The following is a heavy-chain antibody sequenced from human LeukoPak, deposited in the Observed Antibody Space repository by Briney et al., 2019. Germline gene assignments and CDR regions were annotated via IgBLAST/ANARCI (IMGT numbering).Heavy chain of an antibody. J-gene: IGHJ3*02. CDR2: IRYDGSIK. Sequence: GGSLRLSCAASGFTFSSYGMHWVRQAPGKGLEWVALIRYDGSIKYYADSVKGRFTISRDNSKNTLNLQMNSLRGEDTAVYYCARGDGATPPDVFDIWGQGTMVTVSS. D-gene: IGHD3-10*01. CDR1: GFTFSSYG. V-gene: IGHV3-30*02. CDR3: ARGDGATPPDVFDI.